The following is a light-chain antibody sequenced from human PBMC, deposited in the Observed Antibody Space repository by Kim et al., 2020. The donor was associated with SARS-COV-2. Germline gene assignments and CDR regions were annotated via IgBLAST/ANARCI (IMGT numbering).Light chain of an antibody. V-gene: IGLV1-47*01. Sequence: ELTQPPSASGTPGQRVTISCSGSSSNIGSNYVYWYQQLPGTAPKLLIYRNNQRPSGVPDRFSGSKSGNTATLTISGTQAMDEADYYCQAWDSSTGGVFGTGTKVTVL. CDR3: QAWDSSTGGV. CDR1: SSNIGSNY. J-gene: IGLJ1*01. CDR2: RNN.